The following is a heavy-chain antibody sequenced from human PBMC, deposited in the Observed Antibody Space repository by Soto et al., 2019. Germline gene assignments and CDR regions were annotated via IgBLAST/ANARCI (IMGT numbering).Heavy chain of an antibody. Sequence: QVQLVESGGGVVQPGRSLRLSCAASGFTFSNFGIHWVRQAPGKGLEWVAVTSSNGNTKNYAESVEGRFTVSRDSSKNMVYLQMNSLRAGDTATYYCARDWQWRYNDFWGQGTLVTVSS. CDR2: TSSNGNTK. CDR3: ARDWQWRYNDF. CDR1: GFTFSNFG. V-gene: IGHV3-30-3*01. D-gene: IGHD6-19*01. J-gene: IGHJ4*02.